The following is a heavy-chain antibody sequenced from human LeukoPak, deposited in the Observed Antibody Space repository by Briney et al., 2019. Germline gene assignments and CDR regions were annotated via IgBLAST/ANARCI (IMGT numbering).Heavy chain of an antibody. CDR3: ARTTVSRAWYFDL. Sequence: GSLRLSCAASGFTVSSNYMSWVRQAPGKGLEWVSVIYSGGSTYYADSVKGRFTISRDNSKNTLYLQMNSLRAEDTAVYYCARTTVSRAWYFDLWGRGTLVAVSS. D-gene: IGHD4-17*01. CDR1: GFTVSSNY. J-gene: IGHJ2*01. CDR2: IYSGGST. V-gene: IGHV3-53*01.